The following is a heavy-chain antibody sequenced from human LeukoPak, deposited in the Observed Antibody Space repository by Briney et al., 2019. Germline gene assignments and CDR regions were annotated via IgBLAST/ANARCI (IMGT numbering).Heavy chain of an antibody. Sequence: GGSLRLSCAASGFTFSNYGMHWVRQAPGKGLDWVAFIPYDGSNKFYADSVKGRFTISRDNSKNTLYLQINSLRADDAAVYYCAKDHLPGIVVADRDYWGQGTLVTVSS. V-gene: IGHV3-30*02. CDR2: IPYDGSNK. CDR3: AKDHLPGIVVADRDY. D-gene: IGHD6-19*01. J-gene: IGHJ4*02. CDR1: GFTFSNYG.